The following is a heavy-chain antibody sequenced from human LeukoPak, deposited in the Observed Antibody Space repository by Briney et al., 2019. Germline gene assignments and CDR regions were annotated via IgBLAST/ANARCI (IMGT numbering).Heavy chain of an antibody. D-gene: IGHD3-10*02. V-gene: IGHV3-48*03. CDR2: ISSSGSTI. Sequence: PGGPLKLSFAAPGFTFSSYEMNWVGQAPGKGLEGVSYISSSGSTIYYADSVKGRFTISRDNAKNSLYLQMNSLRAEDTAVYYCAELGITMIGGVWGKGTTVTISS. CDR1: GFTFSSYE. J-gene: IGHJ6*04. CDR3: AELGITMIGGV.